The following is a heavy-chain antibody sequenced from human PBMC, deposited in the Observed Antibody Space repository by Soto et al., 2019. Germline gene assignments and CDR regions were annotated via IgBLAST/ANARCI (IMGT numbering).Heavy chain of an antibody. CDR2: ISYDGSNK. J-gene: IGHJ4*02. V-gene: IGHV3-30-3*01. D-gene: IGHD6-13*01. CDR3: AREWVFDY. Sequence: GGSLSLSCAASGFTFSSYAMHWVRQAPGKGLEWVAVISYDGSNKYYADSVKGRFTISRDNSKNTLYLQMNSLRAEDTAVYYCAREWVFDYWGQGTLVTVSS. CDR1: GFTFSSYA.